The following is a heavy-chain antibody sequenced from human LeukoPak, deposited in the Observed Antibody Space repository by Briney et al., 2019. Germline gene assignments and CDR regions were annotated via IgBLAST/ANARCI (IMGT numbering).Heavy chain of an antibody. CDR2: IYYSGST. D-gene: IGHD3-3*01. CDR3: ARHTMPFGVHDI. V-gene: IGHV4-59*01. CDR1: GGSISSYY. J-gene: IGHJ3*02. Sequence: SGTLSLTCTVSGGSISSYYWSWIRQPPGKGLEWIGYIYYSGSTNHNPSLKSRVTVSVDTSKNQFSLKLSSVTAADTAVYYCARHTMPFGVHDIWGQGTMVTVSS.